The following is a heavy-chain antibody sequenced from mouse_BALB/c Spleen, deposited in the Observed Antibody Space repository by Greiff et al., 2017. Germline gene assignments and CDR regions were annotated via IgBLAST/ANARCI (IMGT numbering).Heavy chain of an antibody. V-gene: IGHV5-12-2*01. CDR1: GFTFSSYT. J-gene: IGHJ3*01. CDR2: ISNGGGST. D-gene: IGHD4-1*01. Sequence: EVMLVESGGGLVQPGGSLKLSCAASGFTFSSYTMSWVRQTPEKRLEWVAYISNGGGSTYYPDTVKGRFTISRDNAKNTLYLQMSSLKSEDTAMYYCARHGAGTRGFAYWGQGTLVTVSA. CDR3: ARHGAGTRGFAY.